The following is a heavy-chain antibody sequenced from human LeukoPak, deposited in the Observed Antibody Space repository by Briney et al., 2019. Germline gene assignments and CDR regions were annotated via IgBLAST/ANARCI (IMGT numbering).Heavy chain of an antibody. CDR1: GFPFSSHG. V-gene: IGHV3-23*01. J-gene: IGHJ5*02. Sequence: PGGTLRLSCAGSGFPFSSHGMNWVRQAPGKGLEWVSGISPGGGPTYYADSVKGRFTISRDDPKNTLDLQMENLRVEDTAVYYCAKGTISSGWNWFDPWGQGTLVTVSS. D-gene: IGHD6-19*01. CDR3: AKGTISSGWNWFDP. CDR2: ISPGGGPT.